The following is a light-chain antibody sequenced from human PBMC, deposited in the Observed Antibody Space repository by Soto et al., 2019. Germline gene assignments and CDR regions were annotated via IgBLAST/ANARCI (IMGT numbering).Light chain of an antibody. CDR1: QSVNTY. Sequence: DIQMTQSPSSLSASVGDRVTITCRASQSVNTYLNWYQKRQGKAPKLLIYAATSWQSGVPARFSDSGSGTDCDLTISRLQPGELATYYCQRSHNKPYAFGLGTMWEVK. CDR3: QRSHNKPYA. J-gene: IGKJ2*01. CDR2: AAT. V-gene: IGKV1-39*01.